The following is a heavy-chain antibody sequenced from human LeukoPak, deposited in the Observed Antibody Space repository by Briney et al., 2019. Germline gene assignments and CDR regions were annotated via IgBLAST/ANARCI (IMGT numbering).Heavy chain of an antibody. CDR2: ISYDGSNK. J-gene: IGHJ4*02. D-gene: IGHD4-11*01. Sequence: GGSLRLSCAASGFIFSSNTMHWVRQAPGKGLEWVAVISYDGSNKYYADSVKGRFTISRDNSKDTLYLQMNSLRVEDTAVYYCASSGYSNSAHFYYFDYWGQGTLVTVSS. CDR1: GFIFSSNT. CDR3: ASSGYSNSAHFYYFDY. V-gene: IGHV3-30-3*01.